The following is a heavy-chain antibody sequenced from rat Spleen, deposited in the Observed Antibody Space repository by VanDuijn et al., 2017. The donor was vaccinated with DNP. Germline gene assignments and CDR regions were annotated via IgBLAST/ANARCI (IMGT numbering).Heavy chain of an antibody. CDR2: IIYDGSRT. D-gene: IGHD1-11*01. Sequence: EVQLVESGGGLVQPGRSLKLSCAASGFSFSDYNLAWVRQAPKKGLEWVAVIIYDGSRTYYRDSVKGRFTISRDDAKSTLFLQMDSLRSEDTATYYCARDNYVTYGAMDPWGQGISVTVSS. J-gene: IGHJ4*01. V-gene: IGHV5S10*01. CDR3: ARDNYVTYGAMDP. CDR1: GFSFSDYN.